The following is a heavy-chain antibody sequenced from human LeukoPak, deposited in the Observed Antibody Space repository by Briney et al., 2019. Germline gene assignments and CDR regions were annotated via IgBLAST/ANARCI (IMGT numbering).Heavy chain of an antibody. D-gene: IGHD6-13*01. CDR1: GGSFSSYA. CDR2: IIPIFGTT. CDR3: ARAKAGYSNAWTY. V-gene: IGHV1-69*13. Sequence: GASVKVSCKASGGSFSSYAISWLRQAPGQRPEWMGDIIPIFGTTIYSQKFQGRVIFTADESTSTAYMELHNLRSEDTAVFYCARAKAGYSNAWTYWGQGTLVTVSS. J-gene: IGHJ1*01.